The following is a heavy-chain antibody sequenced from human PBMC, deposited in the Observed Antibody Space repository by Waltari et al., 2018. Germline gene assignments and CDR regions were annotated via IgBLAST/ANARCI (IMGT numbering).Heavy chain of an antibody. D-gene: IGHD2-15*01. CDR3: ARGPRSVAYPVFDY. Sequence: QVQLVESGGDLVKPGGSLRLSCVASGFTFSDHHMNWVRQAPGKGLEWVSYISSNGSPTYYADSVKGRFTISRDNAKNSLYLQMNSLRAEDTAVYYCARGPRSVAYPVFDYWGQGTLVTVSS. CDR1: GFTFSDHH. J-gene: IGHJ4*02. CDR2: ISSNGSPT. V-gene: IGHV3-11*04.